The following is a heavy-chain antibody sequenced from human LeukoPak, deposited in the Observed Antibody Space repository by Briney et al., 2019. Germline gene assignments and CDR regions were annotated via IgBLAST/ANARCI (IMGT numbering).Heavy chain of an antibody. J-gene: IGHJ3*02. CDR1: GYTFTGYY. CDR3: ASPSRGADYGAFDI. Sequence: GASVKVSCKASGYTFTGYYMHWARQAPGQGLEWMGWINPNSGGTNYAQKFQGRVTMTRDTSISTAYMELSRLRSDDTAVYYCASPSRGADYGAFDIWGQGTMVTVSS. D-gene: IGHD4-17*01. CDR2: INPNSGGT. V-gene: IGHV1-2*02.